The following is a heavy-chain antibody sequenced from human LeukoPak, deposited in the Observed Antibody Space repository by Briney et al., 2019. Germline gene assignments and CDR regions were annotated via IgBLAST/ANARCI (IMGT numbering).Heavy chain of an antibody. CDR1: GYTFTSYD. Sequence: ASVKVSCKASGYTFTSYDINWVRQATGQGLEWMGWMNPNSGNTGYAQKLQGRVSMTTDTSTGTAYMELRSLRSDDTAVYYCARAKRYYYDSSGSQSFYFDYWGQGTLVTVSS. D-gene: IGHD3-22*01. CDR2: MNPNSGNT. J-gene: IGHJ4*02. CDR3: ARAKRYYYDSSGSQSFYFDY. V-gene: IGHV1-8*01.